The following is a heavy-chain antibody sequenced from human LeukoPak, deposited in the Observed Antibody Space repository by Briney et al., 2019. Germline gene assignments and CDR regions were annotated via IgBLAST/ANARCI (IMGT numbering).Heavy chain of an antibody. V-gene: IGHV4-4*02. Sequence: SETLSLTCAVSGGSISSSKWWSWVRQPPGKGLEWIGEIYHGGSTNYNPSLKSRVTMSVDKSKNQFSLELSSVTAADTAVYYCARGEEHGSGTVHYDYWGQGILVTVSS. CDR2: IYHGGST. D-gene: IGHD3-10*01. CDR3: ARGEEHGSGTVHYDY. CDR1: GGSISSSKW. J-gene: IGHJ4*02.